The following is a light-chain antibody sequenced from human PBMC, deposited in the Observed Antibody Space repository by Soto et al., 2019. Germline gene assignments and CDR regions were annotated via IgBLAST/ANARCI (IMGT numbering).Light chain of an antibody. CDR2: LNSDGSH. Sequence: QPVLTQSPSASASLGASVKLTCTLSSGHCNYAIAWHQQQSEKGPRYLMKLNSDGSHSKGDGIPDRFSGSSSGAERYLTISSLQSEDEADYYCQTWGSGIVVFGGGTQLTVL. CDR1: SGHCNYA. CDR3: QTWGSGIVV. V-gene: IGLV4-69*01. J-gene: IGLJ2*01.